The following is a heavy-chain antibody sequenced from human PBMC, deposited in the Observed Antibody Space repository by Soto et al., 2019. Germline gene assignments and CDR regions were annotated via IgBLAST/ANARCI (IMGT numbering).Heavy chain of an antibody. V-gene: IGHV4-39*01. CDR1: GGSISSSRYY. CDR2: ISNSGST. J-gene: IGHJ4*02. CDR3: ARQGDCSGSSCYGY. Sequence: QLQLQESGPGLVKPSETLSLTCTVSGGSISSSRYYWGWIRQPPGKGLEWIGSISNSGSTYYNPSLKSRVTISVDTSKNQFSLRLNSVTAADTAVFYCARQGDCSGSSCYGYWGQGTLVTVSS. D-gene: IGHD2-15*01.